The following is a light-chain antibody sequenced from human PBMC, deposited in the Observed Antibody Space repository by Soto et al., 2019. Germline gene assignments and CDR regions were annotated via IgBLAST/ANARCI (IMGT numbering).Light chain of an antibody. Sequence: QSALTQPASVSGSPGQSITISCTGTSSDVGGYNYVSWYQQRPGKAPKLMIYEVSNRPSGVSSRFSGSKSGNTASLTISGLQAEDEADYYCSSYASNTTLVVFGGGTKLTVL. CDR2: EVS. CDR3: SSYASNTTLVV. J-gene: IGLJ3*02. V-gene: IGLV2-14*01. CDR1: SSDVGGYNY.